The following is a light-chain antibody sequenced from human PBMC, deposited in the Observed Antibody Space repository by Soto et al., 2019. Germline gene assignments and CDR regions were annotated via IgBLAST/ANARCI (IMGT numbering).Light chain of an antibody. Sequence: QSALTQPRSVSGSPGQSVTISCTGTSSDVGGYNYVSWYQQHPGKAPKVMIYDVNKRPSVVPDRFSGSKSDNTASLTISGLQAEDEADYYCCSYAGSNTLVFGGGTKLTVL. CDR1: SSDVGGYNY. CDR3: CSYAGSNTLV. J-gene: IGLJ2*01. CDR2: DVN. V-gene: IGLV2-11*01.